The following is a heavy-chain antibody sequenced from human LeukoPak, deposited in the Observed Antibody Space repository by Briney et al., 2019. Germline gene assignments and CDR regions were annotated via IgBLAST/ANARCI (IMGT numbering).Heavy chain of an antibody. CDR1: GFTFSSYG. D-gene: IGHD3-10*01. V-gene: IGHV3-30*02. J-gene: IGHJ4*02. Sequence: PGGSLRLSCAASGFTFSSYGMHWVRQAPGKGLEWVAVIYYDGDQKNYADSAKGRFTISRDNSKNMLHLQMNNLSAEDTAVYYCAKGLVLAMVRGPIGYWGQGTLVTVSS. CDR3: AKGLVLAMVRGPIGY. CDR2: IYYDGDQK.